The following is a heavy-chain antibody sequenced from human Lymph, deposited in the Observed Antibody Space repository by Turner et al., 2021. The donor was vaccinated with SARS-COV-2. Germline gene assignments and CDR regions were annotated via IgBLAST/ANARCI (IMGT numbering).Heavy chain of an antibody. D-gene: IGHD6-19*01. CDR2: IIPIFGTG. CDR3: ATAPAVAGYFHYYYGMDV. V-gene: IGHV1-69*01. J-gene: IGHJ6*02. Sequence: QVQLVQSGAEVKKPGSSVKVSCKASGGTFSSYAISWVRQAPGQGLEWMGGIIPIFGTGNYAQKFQGRVTITADESTSTAYMELSSLRSEDTAVYYCATAPAVAGYFHYYYGMDVWGQGTTVTVSS. CDR1: GGTFSSYA.